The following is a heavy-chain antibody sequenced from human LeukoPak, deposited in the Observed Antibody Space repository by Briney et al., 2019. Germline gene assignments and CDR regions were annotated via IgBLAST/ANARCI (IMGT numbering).Heavy chain of an antibody. CDR1: GYTFTGYY. CDR3: ARERVGEQLNFPHNWFDP. CDR2: INPNSGGT. J-gene: IGHJ5*02. V-gene: IGHV1-2*02. Sequence: ASVKVSCKASGYTFTGYYMHWVRQAPGQGLEWMGWINPNSGGTNYAQKFQGRVTMTRDTSISTAYMELSRLRSDDTAVYYCARERVGEQLNFPHNWFDPWGQGTLVTVSS. D-gene: IGHD6-6*01.